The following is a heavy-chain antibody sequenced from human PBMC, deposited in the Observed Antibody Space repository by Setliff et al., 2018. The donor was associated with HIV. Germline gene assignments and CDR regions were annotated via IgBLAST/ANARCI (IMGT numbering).Heavy chain of an antibody. V-gene: IGHV1-69*13. D-gene: IGHD3-10*01. CDR3: ARDYGSGSYYPY. J-gene: IGHJ4*02. CDR2: IIPIFGTA. CDR1: GGTFSSYA. Sequence: ASVKVSCKASGGTFSSYAISWVRQAPGQGLEWMGGIIPIFGTANYAQKFQGRVTITADESTSTAYMELSSLRSEDTAVYYCARDYGSGSYYPYWGQGTLVTVSS.